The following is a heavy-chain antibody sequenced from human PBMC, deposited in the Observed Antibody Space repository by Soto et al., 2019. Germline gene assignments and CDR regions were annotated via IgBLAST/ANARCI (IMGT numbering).Heavy chain of an antibody. V-gene: IGHV1-8*01. D-gene: IGHD3-10*01. CDR3: AKVSRKGSAIDFDC. CDR2: VNPNNGDT. CDR1: GYTFSNYD. J-gene: IGHJ4*02. Sequence: QVQLVQSGAELKKPGASVKVSCKASGYTFSNYDMNWVRQATGQGPEWIGWVNPNNGDTGYAQKFQGRVTLTTDISPTTAYMELTSLRSEDTAIYYCAKVSRKGSAIDFDCWGQGTLINVSS.